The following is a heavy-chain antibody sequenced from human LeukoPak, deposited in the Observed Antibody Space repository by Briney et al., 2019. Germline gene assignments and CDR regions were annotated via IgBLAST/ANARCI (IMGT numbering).Heavy chain of an antibody. CDR2: IYPGDSDT. CDR1: GYSFTSYW. D-gene: IGHD2-2*01. CDR3: ARRGVYCRSTSCYYFDY. Sequence: GESLKISRKGSGYSFTSYWIGWVRQMPGKSLEGMGIIYPGDSDTRYSPSFQGQVTISADKSISTAYLQWSSLKASDTAMYYCARRGVYCRSTSCYYFDYWGQGTLVTVSS. V-gene: IGHV5-51*01. J-gene: IGHJ4*02.